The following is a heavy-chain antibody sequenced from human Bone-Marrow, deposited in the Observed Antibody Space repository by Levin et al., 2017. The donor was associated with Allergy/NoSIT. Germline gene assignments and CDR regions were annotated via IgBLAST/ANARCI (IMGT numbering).Heavy chain of an antibody. D-gene: IGHD2-15*01. CDR1: GFTFSTHA. J-gene: IGHJ4*02. Sequence: PGGSLRLSCEASGFTFSTHAMSWVRQAPGKGLEWVSVSGDTTFYGDSVKGRFTISRDNSKNTLYLQMNNLRVDDTAVYYCAKGSSHSSYSYQDYWGQGTLVSVSS. V-gene: IGHV3-23*01. CDR3: AKGSSHSSYSYQDY. CDR2: SGDTT.